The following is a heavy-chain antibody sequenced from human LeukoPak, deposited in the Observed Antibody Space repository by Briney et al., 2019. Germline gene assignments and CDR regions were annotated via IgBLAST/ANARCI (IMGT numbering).Heavy chain of an antibody. V-gene: IGHV3-74*01. J-gene: IGHJ3*02. CDR2: IDSDGSST. CDR1: GFPLSSYW. CDR3: VRDRGADHAFDI. Sequence: PGGSLRLSCAASGFPLSSYWMHWVRQGPGKGLVWVSRIDSDGSSTSYADSVKGRFTISRDNTKSTLYLQMNSLRAEDTALYYCVRDRGADHAFDIWGQGTVVTVSS. D-gene: IGHD5-24*01.